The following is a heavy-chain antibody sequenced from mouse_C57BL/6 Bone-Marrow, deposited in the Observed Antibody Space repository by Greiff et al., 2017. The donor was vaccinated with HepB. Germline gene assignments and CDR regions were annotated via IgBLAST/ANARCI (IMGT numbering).Heavy chain of an antibody. J-gene: IGHJ3*01. CDR2: IDPENGDT. Sequence: EVQLQQSGAELVRPGASVKFSCTASGFNIKDDYMHWVKQRPEQGLEWIGWIDPENGDTEYASKFQGKATITADTSSNTAYLQLSSLTSEDTAVYYCTTGGDYDWFAYWGQGTLVTVSA. V-gene: IGHV14-4*01. D-gene: IGHD2-4*01. CDR3: TTGGDYDWFAY. CDR1: GFNIKDDY.